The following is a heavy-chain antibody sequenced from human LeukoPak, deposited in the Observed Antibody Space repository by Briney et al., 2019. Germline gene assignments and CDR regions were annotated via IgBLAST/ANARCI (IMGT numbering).Heavy chain of an antibody. CDR1: GGTFSSYA. Sequence: SVKVSCKASGGTFSSYAISWVRQAPGQGLEWMRGIIPIFGTANYAQKFQGRVTITADKSTSTAYMELSRLRSDDTGVYYCARAGIYGSGSYFYYYYYMDVWGKGTTVTVSS. J-gene: IGHJ6*03. CDR2: IIPIFGTA. D-gene: IGHD3-10*01. V-gene: IGHV1-69*06. CDR3: ARAGIYGSGSYFYYYYYMDV.